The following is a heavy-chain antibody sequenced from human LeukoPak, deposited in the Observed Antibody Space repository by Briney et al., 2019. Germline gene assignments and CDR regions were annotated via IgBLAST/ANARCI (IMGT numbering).Heavy chain of an antibody. J-gene: IGHJ4*02. CDR2: VNPNSGGT. CDR3: ARPHDTGVGASGSGWSYFDF. D-gene: IGHD6-19*01. V-gene: IGHV1-2*02. Sequence: ASVKVSCKASGYTFTDYYIHWMRQAPGQGLQWMGWVNPNSGGTNYAQNFEGRVTMTRDTSIRTAYMELSRLRSDDTAVYYCARPHDTGVGASGSGWSYFDFWGQGTLITVSS. CDR1: GYTFTDYY.